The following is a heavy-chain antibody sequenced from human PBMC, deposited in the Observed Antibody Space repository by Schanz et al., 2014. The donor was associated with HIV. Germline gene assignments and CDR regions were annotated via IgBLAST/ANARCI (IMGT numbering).Heavy chain of an antibody. CDR3: ASGPLYYFDY. J-gene: IGHJ4*02. CDR1: GFTFSGSV. V-gene: IGHV3-21*01. Sequence: GQLVGAGGGGVPPGRALRLSCAVSGFTFSGSVMYWGPPAPGEGLERVSAIRDSDGIATYADSVKGRFTISRDNAKNSLYLLMNSLRAEDTAVYYCASGPLYYFDYWGQGTLVTVSS. CDR2: IRDSDGIA.